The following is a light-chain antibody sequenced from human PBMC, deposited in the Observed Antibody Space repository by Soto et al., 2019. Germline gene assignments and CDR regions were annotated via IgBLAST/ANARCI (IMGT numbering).Light chain of an antibody. Sequence: DIPMTQSPSTLSASVGDRVTITCRASQSISSWLAWYQQKPGKAPKLLIYKASSLESGVPSSFSGSGSGTEFTLTISSLQPDDFATYYCQQSFTFGPGTKVDIK. CDR3: QQSFT. CDR1: QSISSW. CDR2: KAS. V-gene: IGKV1-5*03. J-gene: IGKJ3*01.